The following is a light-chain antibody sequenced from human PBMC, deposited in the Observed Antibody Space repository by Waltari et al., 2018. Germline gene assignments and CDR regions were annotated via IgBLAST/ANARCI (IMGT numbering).Light chain of an antibody. CDR2: GAS. J-gene: IGKJ2*02. CDR1: QSVSRSY. V-gene: IGKV3-20*01. CDR3: QQDGSSPRT. Sequence: EIVLTQSPGTLSLSPGERATLSCRASQSVSRSYLAWYQQKPGQAPRLLIYGASSRATSISDRVSGSGSGTDVTLGISRLEPEDVAVYYCQQDGSSPRTFGQGTKLEIK.